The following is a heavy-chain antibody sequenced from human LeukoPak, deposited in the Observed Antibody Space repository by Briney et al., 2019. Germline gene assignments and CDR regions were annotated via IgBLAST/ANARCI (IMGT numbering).Heavy chain of an antibody. D-gene: IGHD1-26*01. J-gene: IGHJ5*02. Sequence: SETLSLTCTVSGGSTMSHYWNWIRQPPGKGLEWIGEINHSGGSTYNPSLKSRVTISLDTSKSQFFLILSSVTAADTAVYYCARGLGGRWFDPWGQGTLVTVSS. CDR3: ARGLGGRWFDP. CDR2: INHSGGS. CDR1: GGSTMSHY. V-gene: IGHV4-34*01.